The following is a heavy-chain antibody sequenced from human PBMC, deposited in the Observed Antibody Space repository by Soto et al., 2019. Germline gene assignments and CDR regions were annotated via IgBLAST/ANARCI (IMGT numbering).Heavy chain of an antibody. CDR2: ISAYNGNT. CDR3: ARSNARYYYDSSGYCHY. D-gene: IGHD3-22*01. J-gene: IGHJ4*02. V-gene: IGHV1-18*01. CDR1: GYTFTSYG. Sequence: ASVKVSCKASGYTFTSYGISWVRQAPGQGLEWMGWISAYNGNTNYAQKLQGRVAMTTDTSTSTAYMELRSLRSDDTAVYYCARSNARYYYDSSGYCHYWGQGTLVTVSS.